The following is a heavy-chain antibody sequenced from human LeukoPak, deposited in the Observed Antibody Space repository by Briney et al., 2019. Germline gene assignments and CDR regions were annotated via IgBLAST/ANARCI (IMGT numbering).Heavy chain of an antibody. CDR1: GFTFSNAW. J-gene: IGHJ3*02. D-gene: IGHD6-19*01. CDR3: TTDFIAVAGSLTDAFDI. V-gene: IGHV3-15*01. Sequence: GGSLRLSCAASGFTFSNAWMSWVRQAPGKGLEWVGRIKSKADGGTTDYAAPVKGRFTISRDDSKNTLYLQMNSLKTEDTAVYYCTTDFIAVAGSLTDAFDIWGQGTMVTVSS. CDR2: IKSKADGGTT.